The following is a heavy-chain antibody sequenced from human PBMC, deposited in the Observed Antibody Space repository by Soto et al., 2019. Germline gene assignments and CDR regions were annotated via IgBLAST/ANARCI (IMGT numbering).Heavy chain of an antibody. CDR3: AKYYASGSYYHFDS. Sequence: EVQLLESGGDLVQPGGSLRLSCAASGFTFINYAMSWVRQAPGLGLEWVSSISGSGGRADYADSVRGRFTISRDNSKKTLSLQVNSLRVDDTAIYYCAKYYASGSYYHFDSWGQGTLVTVSS. CDR1: GFTFINYA. J-gene: IGHJ4*02. CDR2: ISGSGGRA. V-gene: IGHV3-23*01. D-gene: IGHD3-10*01.